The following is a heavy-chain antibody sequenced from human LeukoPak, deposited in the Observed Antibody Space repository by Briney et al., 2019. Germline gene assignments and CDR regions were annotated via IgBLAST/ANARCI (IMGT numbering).Heavy chain of an antibody. CDR2: IKEDGSAT. D-gene: IGHD1-1*01. CDR3: ARDSPGYLAYDS. V-gene: IGHV3-7*04. CDR1: GFTFSTYW. Sequence: GGSLRLSCAASGFTFSTYWMTWVRQAPGKGPEWVANIKEDGSATYYVDSVKGRFTISRVNAKKSLYLQMNSLRAEDTAVYYCARDSPGYLAYDSWGQGTLVTVSS. J-gene: IGHJ4*02.